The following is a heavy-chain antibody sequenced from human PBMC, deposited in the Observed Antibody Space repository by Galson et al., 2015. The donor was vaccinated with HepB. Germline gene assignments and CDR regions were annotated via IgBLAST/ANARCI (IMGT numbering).Heavy chain of an antibody. CDR2: FPSDGDS. Sequence: SLRLSCAASGFTVSGSYMSWVRQAPGKGLEWVSVFPSDGDSDYADSVKGRFTISRDNSKNTLYLQMNSLRAEDTAVYFCARDHFDYSNAIYYFDSWGQGTLVTVSS. V-gene: IGHV3-53*01. CDR1: GFTVSGSY. D-gene: IGHD4-11*01. J-gene: IGHJ4*02. CDR3: ARDHFDYSNAIYYFDS.